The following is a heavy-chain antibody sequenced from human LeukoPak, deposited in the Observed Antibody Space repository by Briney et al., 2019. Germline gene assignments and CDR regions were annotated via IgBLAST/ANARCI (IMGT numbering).Heavy chain of an antibody. CDR2: IYYSGST. V-gene: IGHV4-59*08. CDR3: ASGGYSSSWYDYYYYYYGMDV. Sequence: SETLSLTCTVSGGSISSYYWSWIRQPPGKGLEWIGYIYYSGSTNYNPSLKSRVTISVDTSKNQFSLKLSSVTAADTAVYYWASGGYSSSWYDYYYYYYGMDVWDQGTTVTVSS. CDR1: GGSISSYY. J-gene: IGHJ6*02. D-gene: IGHD6-13*01.